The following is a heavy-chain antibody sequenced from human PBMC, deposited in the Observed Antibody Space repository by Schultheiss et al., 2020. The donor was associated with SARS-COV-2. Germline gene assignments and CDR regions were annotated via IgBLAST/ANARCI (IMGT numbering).Heavy chain of an antibody. CDR1: GFSLSNARMG. CDR3: AHRPPYSGYDSRFDY. Sequence: SGPTLVKPTETLTLTCTVSGFSLSNARMGVSWIRQPPGKALEWLAHIFSNDEKSYSTSLKSRLTITKDTSKNQVVLTMTNMDPVDTATYYCAHRPPYSGYDSRFDYWGQGTLVTVSS. J-gene: IGHJ4*02. CDR2: IFSNDEK. V-gene: IGHV2-26*01. D-gene: IGHD5-12*01.